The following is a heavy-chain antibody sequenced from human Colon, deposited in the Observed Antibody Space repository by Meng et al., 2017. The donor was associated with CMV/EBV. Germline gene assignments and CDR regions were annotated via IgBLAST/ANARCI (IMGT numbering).Heavy chain of an antibody. CDR2: ISVYNGNT. CDR3: ARDSGTYYREPYYFDY. Sequence: ASVKVSCKASHYTFNSYGISWLRQAPGQGLEWMGWISVYNGNTNYTQKLQGRVTMTTDTSTSTAYMELRSLRSDDTAAYYCARDSGTYYREPYYFDYWGQGTLVTVSS. D-gene: IGHD1-26*01. J-gene: IGHJ4*02. V-gene: IGHV1-18*01. CDR1: HYTFNSYG.